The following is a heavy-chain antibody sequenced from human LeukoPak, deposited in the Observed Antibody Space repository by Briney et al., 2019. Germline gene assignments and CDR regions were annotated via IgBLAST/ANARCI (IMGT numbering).Heavy chain of an antibody. CDR1: GYSINNYW. CDR2: IYPADSDI. V-gene: IGHV5-51*01. CDR3: ARQEYCSGGSCYTWFDP. J-gene: IGHJ5*02. Sequence: GESLKISCKGSGYSINNYWIGWARQMPGKGLEWMGIIYPADSDIRYSPSFQGQVTISADKSISTAYLQWSSLKASDTAMYYCARQEYCSGGSCYTWFDPWGQGTLVTVSS. D-gene: IGHD2-15*01.